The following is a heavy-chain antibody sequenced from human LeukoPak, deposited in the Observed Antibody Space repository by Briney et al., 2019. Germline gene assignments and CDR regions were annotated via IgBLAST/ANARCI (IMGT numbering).Heavy chain of an antibody. J-gene: IGHJ5*02. CDR1: GYTFTGYY. V-gene: IGHV1-2*06. D-gene: IGHD2-15*01. CDR3: ARYCSGGSCHPGRIDP. CDR2: INPNSGGT. Sequence: ASVKVSCKASGYTFTGYYMHWVRQAPGQGLEWMGRINPNSGGTNYAQKFQGRVTMTRDTSISTAYMELSRLRSDDTAVYHCARYCSGGSCHPGRIDPWGQGTLVTVSS.